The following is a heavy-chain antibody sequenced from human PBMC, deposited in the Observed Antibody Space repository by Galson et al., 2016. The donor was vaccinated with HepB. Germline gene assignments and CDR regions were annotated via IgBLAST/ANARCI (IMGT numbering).Heavy chain of an antibody. CDR2: IIPILGIA. CDR3: ARRVTGYFDL. CDR1: GGTFSNYA. D-gene: IGHD5-18*01. J-gene: IGHJ2*01. V-gene: IGHV1-69*10. Sequence: SVKVSCKASGGTFSNYAISWVRQAPGQGLEWMGGIIPILGIANYAQKFQGRVPITADKSTSTAYMELSSLRSEDTAVYYCARRVTGYFDLWGRGTLVSVSS.